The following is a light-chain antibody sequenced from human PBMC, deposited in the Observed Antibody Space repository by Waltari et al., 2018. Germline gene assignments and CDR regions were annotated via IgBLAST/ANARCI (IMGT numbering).Light chain of an antibody. CDR1: SSDIGKNP. CDR3: AGWDASLNGQGV. Sequence: QPVLTQPPSASGTPGQRVTISWSGSSSDIGKNPVNWYQQVPGTAPKLLIYSDDQRPSGVPDRFSDSKSGASASLAISGRQSEDGAYYYCAGWDASLNGQGVFGGGTKLTVL. CDR2: SDD. V-gene: IGLV1-44*01. J-gene: IGLJ3*02.